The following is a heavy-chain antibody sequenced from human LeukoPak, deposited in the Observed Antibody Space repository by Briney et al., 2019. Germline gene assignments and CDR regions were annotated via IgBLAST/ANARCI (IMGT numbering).Heavy chain of an antibody. V-gene: IGHV4-59*01. CDR1: GGSISSYY. CDR2: IYYSGST. J-gene: IGHJ5*02. CDR3: ARVGPSTVTPHRVFWFDP. Sequence: SETLSLTCTVSGGSISSYYWSWIRQPPGKGLEWIGYIYYSGSTNYNPSLKSRVTISVDTSKNQFSLKLSSVIAADTAVYYCARVGPSTVTPHRVFWFDPWGQGTLVTVSS. D-gene: IGHD4-17*01.